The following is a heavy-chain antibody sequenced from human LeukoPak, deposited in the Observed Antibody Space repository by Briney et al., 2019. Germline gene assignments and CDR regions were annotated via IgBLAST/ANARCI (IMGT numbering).Heavy chain of an antibody. CDR2: INPNSGGT. CDR1: GYTFTGYY. J-gene: IGHJ3*02. CDR3: ARCRGPTGRGYDAFDI. V-gene: IGHV1-2*02. Sequence: GASVKVSCKASGYTFTGYYMHWVRQAPGQGLEWMGWINPNSGGTNYAQKFQGRVTMTRDTTISTAYMELSRPRSDDTAVYYCARCRGPTGRGYDAFDIWGQGTMVTVSS. D-gene: IGHD3-10*01.